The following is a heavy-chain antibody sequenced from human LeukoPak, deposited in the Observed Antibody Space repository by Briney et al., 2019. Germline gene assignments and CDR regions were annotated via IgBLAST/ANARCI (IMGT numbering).Heavy chain of an antibody. J-gene: IGHJ4*02. CDR2: ISYDESNT. V-gene: IGHV3-30*18. CDR3: AKDHQGYQLLSIYPDY. Sequence: ISYDESNTYSADSVKGRFTISRDNSKNTLYLQMNSLRAEDTAVYYCAKDHQGYQLLSIYPDYWGQGTLVTVSS. D-gene: IGHD2-2*01.